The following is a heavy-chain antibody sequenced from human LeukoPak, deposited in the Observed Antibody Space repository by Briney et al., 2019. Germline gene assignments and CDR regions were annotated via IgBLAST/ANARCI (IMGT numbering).Heavy chain of an antibody. CDR1: GYTFTGYY. CDR3: ARGSLKWGSNSIGF. CDR2: INPNSGGT. J-gene: IGHJ4*02. Sequence: ASVKVSCKASGYTFTGYYMHWVRQAPGQGLEWMGWINPNSGGTNYAQKFQGRVTMTRDTSISTAYMELSRLRSDDTAIYYCARGSLKWGSNSIGFWGQGTLVTVSS. D-gene: IGHD5-24*01. V-gene: IGHV1-2*02.